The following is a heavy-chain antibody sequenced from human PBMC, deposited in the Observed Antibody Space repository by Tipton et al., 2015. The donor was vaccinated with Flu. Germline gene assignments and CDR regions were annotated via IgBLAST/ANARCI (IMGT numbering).Heavy chain of an antibody. V-gene: IGHV3-48*03. Sequence: GSLRLSCAASGFTFSTYEMNWVRQAPGKGLEWISYITPSGFDKYYAASVKGRFTVSRDNAKNSLYLHIDSLRAEDTAVYYCAKDGPNLRYYYGMDVWGQGTTVTVS. J-gene: IGHJ6*02. CDR1: GFTFSTYE. CDR3: AKDGPNLRYYYGMDV. CDR2: ITPSGFDK.